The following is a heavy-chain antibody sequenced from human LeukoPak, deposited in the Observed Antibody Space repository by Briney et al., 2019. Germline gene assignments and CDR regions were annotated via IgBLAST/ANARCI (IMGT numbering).Heavy chain of an antibody. D-gene: IGHD3-9*01. V-gene: IGHV4-34*01. CDR3: ARGRGRENYDILTGYSYSFPFDY. Sequence: SETLSLTCAVYGGSFSGYYWSWIRQPPGKGLEWIGEINHSGSTNYNPSRKSRVTISGDTSKNQFSLKLSSVTAADTAVYYCARGRGRENYDILTGYSYSFPFDYWGQGTLVTVSS. CDR2: INHSGST. J-gene: IGHJ4*02. CDR1: GGSFSGYY.